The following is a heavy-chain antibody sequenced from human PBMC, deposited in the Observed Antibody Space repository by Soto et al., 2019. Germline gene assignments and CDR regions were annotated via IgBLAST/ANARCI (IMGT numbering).Heavy chain of an antibody. CDR2: ISGSGGST. CDR3: ANKLVAGLRWGAFDI. CDR1: GFTFSSYA. V-gene: IGHV3-23*01. J-gene: IGHJ3*02. Sequence: GGSLRLSCAASGFTFSSYAMSWVRQAPGKGLEWVSAISGSGGSTYYADSVKGRFTISRDNSKNTLYLQMNNLRAEDTAVYYCANKLVAGLRWGAFDIWGQGTMVTVSS. D-gene: IGHD6-19*01.